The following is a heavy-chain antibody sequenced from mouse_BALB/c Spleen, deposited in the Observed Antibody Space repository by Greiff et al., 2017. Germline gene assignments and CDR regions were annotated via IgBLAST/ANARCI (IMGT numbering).Heavy chain of an antibody. CDR2: IYPGDGDT. V-gene: IGHV1-80*01. J-gene: IGHJ2*01. CDR3: AGGEDDY. CDR1: GYAFSSYW. Sequence: VQVVESGAELVRPGSSVKISCKASGYAFSSYWMNWVKQRPGQGLEWIGQIYPGDGDTNYNGKFKGKATLTADKSSSTAYMQLSSLTSEDSAVYFCAGGEDDYWGQGTTLTVSS.